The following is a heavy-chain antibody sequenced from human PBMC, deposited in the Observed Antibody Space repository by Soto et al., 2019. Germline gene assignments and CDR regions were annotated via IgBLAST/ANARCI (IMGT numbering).Heavy chain of an antibody. D-gene: IGHD2-2*01. J-gene: IGHJ4*02. V-gene: IGHV3-30-3*01. CDR2: ISYDGSNK. CDR3: ARGPSSLTRFDY. CDR1: GFTFSSYA. Sequence: PGGSLRLSCAASGFTFSSYAMHWVRQAPGKGLEWVAVISYDGSNKYYADSVKGRFTISRDNSKNTLYLQMNSLRAEDTAAYYCARGPSSLTRFDYRGQGTLVTVSS.